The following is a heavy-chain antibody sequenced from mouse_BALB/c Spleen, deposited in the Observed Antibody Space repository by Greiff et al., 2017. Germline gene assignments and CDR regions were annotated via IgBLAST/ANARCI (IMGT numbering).Heavy chain of an antibody. CDR3: AREGYYYGSSGHWYFDV. CDR2: ISSGGSYT. J-gene: IGHJ1*01. Sequence: EVKLMESGGGLVKPGGSLKLSCAASGFTFSSYAMSWVRQSPEKRLEWVAEISSGGSYTYYPDTVTGRFTISRDNAKNTLYLEMSSLRSEDTAMYYCAREGYYYGSSGHWYFDVWGAGTTVTVSS. D-gene: IGHD1-1*01. CDR1: GFTFSSYA. V-gene: IGHV5-9-4*01.